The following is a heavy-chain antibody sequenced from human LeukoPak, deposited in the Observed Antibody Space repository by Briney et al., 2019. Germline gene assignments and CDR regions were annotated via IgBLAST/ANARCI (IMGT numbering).Heavy chain of an antibody. Sequence: GGSLRLSCAAFGSTFSSYAMHWVRQAPGKGLEWVAVISYDGSNKYYADSVKGRFTISRDNSKNTLYLQMNSLRAEDTAVYYCAREGREVTTFDYWGQGTLVTVSS. CDR1: GSTFSSYA. CDR2: ISYDGSNK. V-gene: IGHV3-30-3*01. CDR3: AREGREVTTFDY. D-gene: IGHD4-17*01. J-gene: IGHJ4*02.